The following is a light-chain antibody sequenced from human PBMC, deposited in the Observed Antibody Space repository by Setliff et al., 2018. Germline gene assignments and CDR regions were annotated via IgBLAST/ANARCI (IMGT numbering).Light chain of an antibody. CDR3: SSYAGSNNPYV. CDR2: EVS. V-gene: IGLV2-8*01. Sequence: QSALTQPPSASGSPGQSVTISCTGTSSDVGGYNYVSWYQQHPGKAPKLMIYEVSKRPSGVPDRFSGSKSGNTASLTASGLQAEDEADYYCSSYAGSNNPYVFGTGTKGTVL. J-gene: IGLJ1*01. CDR1: SSDVGGYNY.